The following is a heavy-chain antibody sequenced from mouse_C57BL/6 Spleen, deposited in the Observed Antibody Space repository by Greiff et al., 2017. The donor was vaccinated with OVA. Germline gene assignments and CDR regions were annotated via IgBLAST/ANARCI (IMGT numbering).Heavy chain of an antibody. CDR3: ARGSIYYGNYEGYFDV. CDR2: FHPYNDDT. Sequence: VQLQESGAELVKPGASVKMSCKASGYTFTTYPIEWMKQNHGKSLEWIGNFHPYNDDTKYNEKFKGKATLTGEKSSSTVYLELSRLTSDDSAVYYCARGSIYYGNYEGYFDVWGTGTTVTVSS. V-gene: IGHV1-47*01. CDR1: GYTFTTYP. D-gene: IGHD2-1*01. J-gene: IGHJ1*03.